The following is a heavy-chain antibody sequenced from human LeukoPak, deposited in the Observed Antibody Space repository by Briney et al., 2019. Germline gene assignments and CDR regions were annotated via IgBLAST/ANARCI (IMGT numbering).Heavy chain of an antibody. J-gene: IGHJ4*02. CDR1: GFTFSSYW. Sequence: GGSLRLSCAASGFTFSSYWMSWVRQAPGKGLEWVANIKQDGSEKYYVDSVKGRFTISRDNAKNSLYLQMNSLRAEDTALYYCAKDAGAGKYYFDYWGQGTLVTVSS. CDR2: IKQDGSEK. CDR3: AKDAGAGKYYFDY. D-gene: IGHD1-26*01. V-gene: IGHV3-7*03.